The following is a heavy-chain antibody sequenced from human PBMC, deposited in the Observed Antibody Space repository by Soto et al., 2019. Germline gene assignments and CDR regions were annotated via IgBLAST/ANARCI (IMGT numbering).Heavy chain of an antibody. CDR2: INHSGST. Sequence: QVQLQQWGAGLLKPSETLSLTGAVYGGSFSGYYWTWIRQPPGTGLEWIGEINHSGSTNYNPAPKSRVTISLDTSKNQFSLKLTSVAAADSAVYYCARDKITGIFDYWGQGTLVTVSS. CDR1: GGSFSGYY. J-gene: IGHJ4*02. D-gene: IGHD2-8*02. CDR3: ARDKITGIFDY. V-gene: IGHV4-34*01.